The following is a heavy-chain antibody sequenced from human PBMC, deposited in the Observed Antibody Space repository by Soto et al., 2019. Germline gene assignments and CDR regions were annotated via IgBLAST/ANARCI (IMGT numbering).Heavy chain of an antibody. CDR1: GGSISSSNW. V-gene: IGHV4-4*02. J-gene: IGHJ4*02. Sequence: SETLSLTCAVSGGSISSSNWWSWVRQPPGKGLEWIGYIYYSGSTNYNPSLKSRVTISVDTSKNQFSLKLSSVTAADTAVYYCARRYGSCFDYWGQGILVTVSS. CDR3: ARRYGSCFDY. D-gene: IGHD1-26*01. CDR2: IYYSGST.